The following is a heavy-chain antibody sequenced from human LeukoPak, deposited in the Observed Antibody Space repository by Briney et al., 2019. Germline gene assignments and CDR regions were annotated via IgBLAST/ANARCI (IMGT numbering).Heavy chain of an antibody. CDR2: IDGNGYDK. Sequence: GGSLRLSCAASGFDSSDYRISWVRQAAGKGPQWVGNIDGNGYDKNYVDSVEGRFGLSRDKSKNLVYLEMNSLRVEDSATYYCGREEGGWLRAEHLGQGTLVSVSS. CDR1: GFDSSDYR. D-gene: IGHD5-18*01. V-gene: IGHV3-7*03. CDR3: GREEGGWLRAEH. J-gene: IGHJ4*02.